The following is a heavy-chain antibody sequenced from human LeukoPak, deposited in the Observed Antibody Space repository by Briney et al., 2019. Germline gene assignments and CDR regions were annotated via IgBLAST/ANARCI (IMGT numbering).Heavy chain of an antibody. V-gene: IGHV4-34*01. D-gene: IGHD3-16*01. Sequence: PSETLSLTCAVYGGSFSGYYWSWIRQPPGKGLEWIGEINHSGSTNYNPSLKSRVTISVDTSKNQFSLKLSSVTAADTAVYYCARPGQLGEYTPYYFDFWGQGTLVTVSS. CDR1: GGSFSGYY. CDR2: INHSGST. CDR3: ARPGQLGEYTPYYFDF. J-gene: IGHJ4*02.